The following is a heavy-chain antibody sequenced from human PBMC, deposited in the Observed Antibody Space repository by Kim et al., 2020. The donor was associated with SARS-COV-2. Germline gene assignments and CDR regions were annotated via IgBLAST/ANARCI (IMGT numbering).Heavy chain of an antibody. V-gene: IGHV3-21*01. D-gene: IGHD5-12*01. CDR3: ARGRYSGYAMIGTFDI. Sequence: DSVKGRFTIARDNAKNSLYLQMNSLRAEDTAVYFCARGRYSGYAMIGTFDIWGQGTMVTVSS. J-gene: IGHJ3*02.